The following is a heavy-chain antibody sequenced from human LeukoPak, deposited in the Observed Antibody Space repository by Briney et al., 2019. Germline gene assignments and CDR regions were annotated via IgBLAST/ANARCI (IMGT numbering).Heavy chain of an antibody. J-gene: IGHJ4*02. CDR1: GFTFSPYW. D-gene: IGHD3-16*01. Sequence: GGSLTLSRAPSGFTFSPYWMHWVRQAPGKGLVWVSRIKVDGCITSYADSVKGRFTISRDNVKNTLFLQGNSLRAVDTAVYYCTRGDNFDYWGQGTLVTVSS. V-gene: IGHV3-74*01. CDR3: TRGDNFDY. CDR2: IKVDGCIT.